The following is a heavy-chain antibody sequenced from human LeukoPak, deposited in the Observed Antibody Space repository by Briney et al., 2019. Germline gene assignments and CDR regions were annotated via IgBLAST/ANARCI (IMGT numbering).Heavy chain of an antibody. CDR1: GDSISSGNYY. V-gene: IGHV4-61*02. D-gene: IGHD3-22*01. Sequence: SETLSLTCSVSGDSISSGNYYWTWIRQPAGKGLEWIGRIYSTGSTNYNPSLKSRVTISVDTSKNQFSLRLSSVTAADTAVYYCARVTTGGFYNYWGQGTLVTVS. CDR3: ARVTTGGFYNY. CDR2: IYSTGST. J-gene: IGHJ4*02.